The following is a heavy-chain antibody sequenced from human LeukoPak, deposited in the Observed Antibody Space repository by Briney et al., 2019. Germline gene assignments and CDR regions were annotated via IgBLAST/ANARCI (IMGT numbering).Heavy chain of an antibody. Sequence: GGSLRLSCAASGFTFSSYAMSWVRQAPGKGLEWVSAISGSGGSTYYADSVKGRFTIPRDNSKNTLYLQMNSLRAEDTAVYYCAKADQWLVHYYFDYWGQGTLVTVSS. CDR3: AKADQWLVHYYFDY. V-gene: IGHV3-23*01. J-gene: IGHJ4*02. CDR1: GFTFSSYA. CDR2: ISGSGGST. D-gene: IGHD6-19*01.